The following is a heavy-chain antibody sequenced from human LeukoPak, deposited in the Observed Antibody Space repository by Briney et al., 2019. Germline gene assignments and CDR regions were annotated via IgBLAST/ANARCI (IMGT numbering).Heavy chain of an antibody. CDR3: ATNIQEYYDFWSGFAFDI. D-gene: IGHD3-3*01. CDR1: GYTFTSYG. Sequence: ASVKVFCKASGYTFTSYGISWVRQAPGQGLEWMGWISAYNGNTNYAQKLQGRVTMTTDTSTSTAYMELRSLRSDDTAVYYCATNIQEYYDFWSGFAFDIWGQGTMVTVSS. J-gene: IGHJ3*02. CDR2: ISAYNGNT. V-gene: IGHV1-18*01.